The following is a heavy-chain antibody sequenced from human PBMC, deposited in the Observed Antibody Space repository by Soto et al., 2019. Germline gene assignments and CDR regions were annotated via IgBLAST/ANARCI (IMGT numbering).Heavy chain of an antibody. D-gene: IGHD4-4*01. V-gene: IGHV4-4*01. Sequence: LSLTCAVSGGSLSSSNWWSWVRKPPGKGLEWRGEIYHSGSTTYNPSLKIRVTISVDKSKTHFSLKLSSVTAADTALYFCASTAPTITTSNCFDPWGQGTLVTVSS. J-gene: IGHJ5*02. CDR1: GGSLSSSNW. CDR3: ASTAPTITTSNCFDP. CDR2: IYHSGST.